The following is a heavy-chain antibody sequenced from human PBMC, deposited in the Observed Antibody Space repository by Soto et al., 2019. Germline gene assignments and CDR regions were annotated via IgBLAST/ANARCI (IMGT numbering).Heavy chain of an antibody. D-gene: IGHD4-17*01. V-gene: IGHV4-30-2*01. CDR3: AREGSRGDYDY. J-gene: IGHJ4*02. CDR1: GGSISSGVYS. CDR2: IYHSGIT. Sequence: SETLSLTCAVSGGSISSGVYSWIWIRQPPGKGLEWIGYIYHSGITYYNPSLKSRVTISVDRSKNQFSLKLSSVTAADTAVYYCAREGSRGDYDYWGQGTLVTVSS.